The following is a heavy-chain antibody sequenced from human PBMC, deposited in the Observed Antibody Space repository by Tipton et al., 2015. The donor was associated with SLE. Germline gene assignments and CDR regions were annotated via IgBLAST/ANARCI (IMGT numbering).Heavy chain of an antibody. Sequence: TLFLTCTVSNGSISSSPYYWGWIRQSPGKGLEWVGSMYYSGSTYYNPSLKSRVTVSVDTSRSQCSLNLTSVTAADTAVYYCARGPYYYMDVWGKGTTVTVS. CDR3: ARGPYYYMDV. V-gene: IGHV4-39*07. CDR1: NGSISSSPYY. J-gene: IGHJ6*03. CDR2: MYYSGST.